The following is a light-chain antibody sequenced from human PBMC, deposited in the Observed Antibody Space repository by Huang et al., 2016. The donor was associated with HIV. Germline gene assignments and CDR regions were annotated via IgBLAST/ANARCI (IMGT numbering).Light chain of an antibody. Sequence: DIHMTQSPSTLSASVGDRVTITCRASQNINTWLAWYQQKPGKAPKLLIYKASSLEGGVPSRFSGSESGTEFTLTISSLQPDDVATYYCQQYNSYSPWTFGQGTKVEIK. J-gene: IGKJ1*01. V-gene: IGKV1-5*03. CDR1: QNINTW. CDR2: KAS. CDR3: QQYNSYSPWT.